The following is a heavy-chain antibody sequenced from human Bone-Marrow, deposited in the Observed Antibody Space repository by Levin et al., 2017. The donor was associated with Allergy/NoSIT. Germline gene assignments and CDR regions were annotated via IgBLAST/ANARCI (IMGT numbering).Heavy chain of an antibody. CDR1: GYTFTGYY. V-gene: IGHV1-2*06. CDR3: ARAEITSGQCDDS. J-gene: IGHJ4*02. CDR2: INPNTGGT. Sequence: GESLKISCKASGYTFTGYYIHWVRQAPGQGLEWMGRINPNTGGTNYARKFQGSVTMAGDTSISTAYLELRSLRSDDSAVYYCARAEITSGQCDDSWGQGDLVTVSS. D-gene: IGHD1-20*01.